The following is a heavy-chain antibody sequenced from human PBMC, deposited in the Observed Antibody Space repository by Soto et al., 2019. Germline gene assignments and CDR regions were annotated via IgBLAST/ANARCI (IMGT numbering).Heavy chain of an antibody. CDR1: GFAFSSYA. J-gene: IGHJ4*02. V-gene: IGHV3-23*01. Sequence: EVQLLESGGGLVQPGGSLRLSCAASGFAFSSYAMSWVRQPPGKGLEWVSAISGSGGSTYYADSVKGRFTISGDNSKNTLYLQVSSLRAEDTAVYYCAKDSRRDRYNFGGLPDYWGQGTLVTVSS. D-gene: IGHD3-16*01. CDR3: AKDSRRDRYNFGGLPDY. CDR2: ISGSGGST.